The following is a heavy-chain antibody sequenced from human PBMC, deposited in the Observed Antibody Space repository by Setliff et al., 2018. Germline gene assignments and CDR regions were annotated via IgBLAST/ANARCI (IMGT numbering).Heavy chain of an antibody. CDR2: ISTYTGKT. CDR3: ARDLDYQYYYETSGRDAFYS. CDR1: GFTFYTFG. D-gene: IGHD3-22*01. V-gene: IGHV1-18*01. Sequence: ASVKVSCKTSGFTFYTFGFSWVRQAPGQGPEWMGMISTYTGKTSYAQKLQGRVTMTTDTSTSTAYMELRSLRYDDTAVYYCARDLDYQYYYETSGRDAFYSWGLGTMVTVSS. J-gene: IGHJ3*02.